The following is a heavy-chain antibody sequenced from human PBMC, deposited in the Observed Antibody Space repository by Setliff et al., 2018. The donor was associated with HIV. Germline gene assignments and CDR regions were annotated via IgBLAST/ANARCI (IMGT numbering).Heavy chain of an antibody. CDR1: GESFSGHY. CDR2: INHSGST. J-gene: IGHJ6*03. CDR3: ARGFSGHYSFTGYMDV. Sequence: PSETLSLTCAVYGESFSGHYWSWIRQPPGKGLEWIGEINHSGSTKYNPSLKSRVTISVDTSKKQFSLKLSSVTAADTAVYYCARGFSGHYSFTGYMDVWGKGTTVTVSS. V-gene: IGHV4-34*01. D-gene: IGHD3-22*01.